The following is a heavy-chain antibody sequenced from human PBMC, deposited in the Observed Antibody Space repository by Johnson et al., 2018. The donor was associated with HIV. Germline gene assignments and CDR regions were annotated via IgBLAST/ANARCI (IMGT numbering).Heavy chain of an antibody. D-gene: IGHD6-13*01. CDR3: ASSSSSWTADPADAVDI. CDR2: IKQDGSEK. J-gene: IGHJ3*02. Sequence: VQLVESGGGVVQPGRSLRLSCAASGFTFNNAWMSWVRQAPGKGLEWVATIKQDGSEKYYVDSVKGRFTISRDNAKNSLYLQMNSLRAEDTAEYYCASSSSSWTADPADAVDIGGQGTMVTVSS. CDR1: GFTFNNAW. V-gene: IGHV3-7*03.